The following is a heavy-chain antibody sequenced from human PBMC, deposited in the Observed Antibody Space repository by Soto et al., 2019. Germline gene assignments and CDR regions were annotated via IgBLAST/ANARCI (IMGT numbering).Heavy chain of an antibody. CDR3: AKPFYGSLAPGVAAPFDY. J-gene: IGHJ4*02. CDR1: GFIFSSYA. V-gene: IGHV3-23*01. Sequence: EVQLLESGGGLVQPGGSLRLSCTASGFIFSSYAMSWVRQAPGKGLEWVSGISYSGGNTYYPDSVKGRFTSSRDNSKSTLFLQMNSLSAEDSAVYYCAKPFYGSLAPGVAAPFDYWGQGTLVTVSS. CDR2: ISYSGGNT. D-gene: IGHD3-10*01.